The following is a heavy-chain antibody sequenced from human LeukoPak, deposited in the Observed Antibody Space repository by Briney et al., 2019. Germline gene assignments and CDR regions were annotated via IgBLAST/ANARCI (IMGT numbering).Heavy chain of an antibody. CDR2: ISGSGGST. Sequence: PGGSLRLSCTASGFTFGDYAMSWVRQAPGKGLEWVSAISGSGGSTYYADSVKGRFTISRDNSKNTLYLQMNSLRAEDTAVYYCAKGMSMGATKRDYYYGMDVWGQGTTVTVSS. D-gene: IGHD1-26*01. J-gene: IGHJ6*02. V-gene: IGHV3-23*01. CDR1: GFTFGDYA. CDR3: AKGMSMGATKRDYYYGMDV.